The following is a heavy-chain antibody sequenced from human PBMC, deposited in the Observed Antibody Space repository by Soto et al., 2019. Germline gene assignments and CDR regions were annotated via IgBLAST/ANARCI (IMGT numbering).Heavy chain of an antibody. Sequence: GGSLRLSCAASGFTFSSYAMTWVRQAPGKGLDWVSAISGSGGNTYYGDSVKGRFTISRDNAKNSLYLQMNSLRAEDTAVYYCARVPAAIYYYYYMDVWGKGTTVTVSS. CDR3: ARVPAAIYYYYYMDV. CDR2: ISGSGGNT. CDR1: GFTFSSYA. J-gene: IGHJ6*03. D-gene: IGHD2-2*01. V-gene: IGHV3-23*01.